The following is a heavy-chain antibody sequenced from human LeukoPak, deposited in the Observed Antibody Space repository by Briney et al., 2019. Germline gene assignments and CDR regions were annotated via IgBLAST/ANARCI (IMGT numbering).Heavy chain of an antibody. D-gene: IGHD5-12*01. CDR1: GYTFTSYA. Sequence: ASVKVSCKASGYTFTSYAMHWVRQAPGQRLEWMGWINAGNGNTKYSQKFQGRVTITRDTSASTAYMELSSLRSEDTAVYYCARGEIVITPFGFDYWGQGTLVTVSS. J-gene: IGHJ4*02. V-gene: IGHV1-3*01. CDR3: ARGEIVITPFGFDY. CDR2: INAGNGNT.